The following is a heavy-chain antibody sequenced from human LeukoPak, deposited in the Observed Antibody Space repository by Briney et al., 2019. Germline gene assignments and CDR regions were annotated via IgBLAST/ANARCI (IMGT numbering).Heavy chain of an antibody. CDR2: IYYSGST. CDR1: GGSVSSYY. D-gene: IGHD6-13*01. CDR3: ARDKLIIAAAGTRIYYGMDV. V-gene: IGHV4-59*02. Sequence: SETLSLTCTVSGGSVSSYYWSWIRQRPGKGLGWIGYIYYSGSTNYDPSLKSRVTISVDTSKNQFSLKLSSVTAADTAVYYCARDKLIIAAAGTRIYYGMDVWGQGTTATVSS. J-gene: IGHJ6*02.